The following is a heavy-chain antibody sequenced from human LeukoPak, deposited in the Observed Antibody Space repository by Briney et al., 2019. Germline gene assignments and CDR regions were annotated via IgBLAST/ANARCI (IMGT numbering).Heavy chain of an antibody. CDR1: GFTFSSYA. V-gene: IGHV3-23*01. CDR2: ISGSGDST. CDR3: ARDYGIDFGGSAEFDP. J-gene: IGHJ5*02. D-gene: IGHD3-16*01. Sequence: GGSLRLSCAASGFTFSSYAMRWVRQAPGKGLEWVSAISGSGDSTYYADSVKGRFTISRDNAKNSLYLQMNSLRAEDTAVYYCARDYGIDFGGSAEFDPWGQGTLVTVSS.